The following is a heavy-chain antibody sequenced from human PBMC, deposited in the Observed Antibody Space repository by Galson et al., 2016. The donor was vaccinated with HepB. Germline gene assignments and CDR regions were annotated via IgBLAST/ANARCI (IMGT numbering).Heavy chain of an antibody. V-gene: IGHV3-23*01. Sequence: SLRLSCAASGFTLSSYAMSWVRQAPGKGLQWVTSISGTGGTTYYADSVKGRFTISRDNSKSTMYLQMNGLRAEDTALYYCARDSYNYVPLDSWGQGALVIVSS. CDR3: ARDSYNYVPLDS. J-gene: IGHJ4*02. CDR2: ISGTGGTT. D-gene: IGHD5-24*01. CDR1: GFTLSSYA.